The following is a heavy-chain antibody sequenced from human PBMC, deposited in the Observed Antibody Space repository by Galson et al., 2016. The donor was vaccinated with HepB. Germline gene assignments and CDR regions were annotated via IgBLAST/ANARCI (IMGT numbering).Heavy chain of an antibody. D-gene: IGHD3-9*01. V-gene: IGHV3-23*01. CDR2: ISGNGGKT. CDR1: GFAFRDYA. CDR3: AKARDFDILTGYYDEYFDY. Sequence: SLRLSCAVTGFAFRDYAMTWVRQAPGKGLEWVPGISGNGGKTHYADSVKGRFTISRDNSKNTVYIQMNSLRAEDTAVYYCAKARDFDILTGYYDEYFDYWGQGTLVTVSS. J-gene: IGHJ4*02.